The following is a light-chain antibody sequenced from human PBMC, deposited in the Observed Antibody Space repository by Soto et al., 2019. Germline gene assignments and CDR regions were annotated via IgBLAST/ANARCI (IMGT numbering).Light chain of an antibody. CDR2: GTS. CDR1: QSVSTH. Sequence: EILMTQSPATLSVSPGEGATLSCRASQSVSTHLAWYQQIPGQAPRLLIYGTSTRAAGIPARFSGRGSGTDFTLTISSLEPEDFAVYYCQQRSNWPIITFGQGTRLEIK. CDR3: QQRSNWPIIT. V-gene: IGKV3-11*01. J-gene: IGKJ5*01.